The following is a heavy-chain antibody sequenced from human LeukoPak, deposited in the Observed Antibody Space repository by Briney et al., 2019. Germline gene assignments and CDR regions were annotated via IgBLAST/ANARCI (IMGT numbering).Heavy chain of an antibody. J-gene: IGHJ4*02. CDR3: ARHAYRSGWLDF. CDR2: IYYSGGT. D-gene: IGHD6-19*01. V-gene: IGHV4-39*01. CDR1: GGSISSSSYY. Sequence: KPSETLPLTCTVSGGSISSSSYYWGWIRQPPGKGLEWIVTIYYSGGTYYNPSLDSRVTISVDTSKNQFSLRLISVTAADTAVYYCARHAYRSGWLDFWGQGTLVTVSS.